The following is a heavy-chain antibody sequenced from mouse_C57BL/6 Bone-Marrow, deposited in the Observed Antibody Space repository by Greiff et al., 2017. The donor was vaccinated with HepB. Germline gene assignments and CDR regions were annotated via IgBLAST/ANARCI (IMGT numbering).Heavy chain of an antibody. D-gene: IGHD1-1*01. Sequence: QVQLQQPGAELVKPGASVKLSCKASGYTFTSYWMQWVKQRPGQGLEWIREIDPSDSYTNYNQKFKGKATLTVDTSSSTAYMQLSSLTSEDSAVYYCYYGSSYYWGQGTTLTVSS. CDR2: IDPSDSYT. V-gene: IGHV1-50*01. J-gene: IGHJ2*01. CDR3: YYGSSYY. CDR1: GYTFTSYW.